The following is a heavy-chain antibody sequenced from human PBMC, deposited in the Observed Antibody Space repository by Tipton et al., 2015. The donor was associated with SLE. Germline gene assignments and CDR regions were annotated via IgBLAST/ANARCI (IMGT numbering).Heavy chain of an antibody. CDR1: GFSIINGYY. CDR3: ARHSPNWFDP. Sequence: TLSLTCTVSGFSIINGYYWGWIRQSPGKGLEWIGSFYHSGSIYYNPSLNSRVTISVDTSKNHFSLILTSVSAADTAVYYCARHSPNWFDPWGQGMLVTVSS. V-gene: IGHV4-38-2*02. CDR2: FYHSGSI. J-gene: IGHJ5*02.